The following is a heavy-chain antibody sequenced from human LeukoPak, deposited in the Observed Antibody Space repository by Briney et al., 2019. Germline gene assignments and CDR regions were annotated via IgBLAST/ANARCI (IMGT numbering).Heavy chain of an antibody. V-gene: IGHV1-69*13. J-gene: IGHJ4*02. D-gene: IGHD6-13*01. CDR1: GGTFSSYA. CDR3: ASGRIAGSSWYYFDY. CDR2: IIPIFGTA. Sequence: GASVKVSCKASGGTFSSYAISWVRQAPGQRLEWMGGIIPIFGTANYAQKFQGRVTITADESTSTAYMELSSLRSEDTAVYYCASGRIAGSSWYYFDYWGQGTLVTVSS.